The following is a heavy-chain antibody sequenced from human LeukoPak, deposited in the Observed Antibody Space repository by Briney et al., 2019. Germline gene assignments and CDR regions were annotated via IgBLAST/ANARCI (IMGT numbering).Heavy chain of an antibody. CDR2: ISPSGGST. J-gene: IGHJ5*02. CDR1: GYTFTGYW. D-gene: IGHD3-16*02. V-gene: IGHV1-46*01. CDR3: ARDNSVGDIAWWFAP. Sequence: GASVKVSCKAFGYTFTGYWMHWVRQAPGQGPEWMGVISPSGGSTIYAQKFKGRVTMTRDMSSLRSEDTAVYYCARDNSVGDIAWWFAPWGQGTLVTVSS.